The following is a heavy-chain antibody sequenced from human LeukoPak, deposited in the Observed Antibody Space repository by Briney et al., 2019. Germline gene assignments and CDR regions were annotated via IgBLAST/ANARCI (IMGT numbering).Heavy chain of an antibody. CDR1: GFTFSSYA. CDR2: ISWNSGSI. Sequence: GGSLRLSCAASGFTFSSYAMSWVRQAPGKGLEWVSGISWNSGSIGYADSVKGRFTISRDNAKNSLYLQMNSLRAEDTALYYCAKDIIPGRAAAGPSDFDLWGRGTLVTVSS. D-gene: IGHD6-13*01. J-gene: IGHJ2*01. CDR3: AKDIIPGRAAAGPSDFDL. V-gene: IGHV3-9*01.